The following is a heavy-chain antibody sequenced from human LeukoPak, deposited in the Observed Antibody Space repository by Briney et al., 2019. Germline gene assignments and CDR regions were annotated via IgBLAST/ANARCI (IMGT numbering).Heavy chain of an antibody. CDR1: GFPFRDYP. Sequence: GGSLRLSCEASGFPFRDYPMHWVRQTPGRGLQWVAVIADDGTNHYDAEFVKGRFSISRDNSKNTLYLQMNSLRAEDTAVYYCARVVSGYYYGMDVWGQGTTVTVSS. CDR3: ARVVSGYYYGMDV. J-gene: IGHJ6*02. CDR2: IADDGTNH. D-gene: IGHD3-10*01. V-gene: IGHV3-30*14.